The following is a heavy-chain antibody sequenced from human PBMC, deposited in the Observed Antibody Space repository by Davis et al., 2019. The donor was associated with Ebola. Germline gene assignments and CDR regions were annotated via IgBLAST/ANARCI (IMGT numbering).Heavy chain of an antibody. V-gene: IGHV3-7*01. J-gene: IGHJ4*02. CDR3: ARIRGTGDRRGEDH. D-gene: IGHD7-27*01. CDR1: EFIFSDYS. CDR2: IQQDGSKK. Sequence: PGGSLRLSCAGSEFIFSDYSMSWVRQAPGQGLEWVANIQQDGSKKHYVDSVRGRFTISRDNDKKSVDLQINSLRAEDTAVYYCARIRGTGDRRGEDHWGQGILVTVSP.